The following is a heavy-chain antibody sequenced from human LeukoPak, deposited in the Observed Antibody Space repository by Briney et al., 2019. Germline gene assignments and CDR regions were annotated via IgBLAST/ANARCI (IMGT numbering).Heavy chain of an antibody. J-gene: IGHJ4*01. CDR2: IYPGDSDT. Sequence: GGSLEISCQGSGYNFSDFWIVWVRQLPGKGLEWMGIIYPGDSDTRYSPSFQGQVTISADKSISTAYLQWSSLKASDTAMYYCARLSSSGWGQIDYWGQGTLVTVSS. CDR1: GYNFSDFW. CDR3: ARLSSSGWGQIDY. D-gene: IGHD6-19*01. V-gene: IGHV5-51*01.